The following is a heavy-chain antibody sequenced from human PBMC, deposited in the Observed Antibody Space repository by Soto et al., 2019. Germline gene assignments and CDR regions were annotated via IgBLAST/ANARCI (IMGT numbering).Heavy chain of an antibody. CDR1: GASISSYY. CDR3: ARHWDSPGDLYTFDI. J-gene: IGHJ3*02. D-gene: IGHD1-26*01. CDR2: IYYSGST. V-gene: IGHV4-59*08. Sequence: SETLSLTCTVSGASISSYYLSWIRQTPGKGLEWIGYIYYSGSTDYNPSLKSRVTMSLDTSNNLFSLSLSSVTAADTAVYYCARHWDSPGDLYTFDIWGQGTMVTVSS.